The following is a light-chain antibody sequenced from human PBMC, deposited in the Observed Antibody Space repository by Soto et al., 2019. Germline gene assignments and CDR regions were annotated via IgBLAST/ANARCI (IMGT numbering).Light chain of an antibody. J-gene: IGLJ2*01. CDR2: EVT. CDR3: SSYTNSALVV. Sequence: QSVLTQPASVSGSPGQSITISCTGTSSGVGGYNYVSWYQQHPGKAPKLMIYEVTNRPSGISNRFSGSKSGNTASLTISGLQAEDEADYYCSSYTNSALVVFGGGTKLTVL. CDR1: SSGVGGYNY. V-gene: IGLV2-14*01.